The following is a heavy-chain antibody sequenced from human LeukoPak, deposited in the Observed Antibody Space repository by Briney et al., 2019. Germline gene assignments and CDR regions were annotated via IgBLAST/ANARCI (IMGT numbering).Heavy chain of an antibody. Sequence: GGSLRLSCAASGFTFSSYAMHWVRQAPGKGLEWVAVISYDGSNKYYADSVKGRFTISRDNSKNTLYLQMNSLRAEDTAVYYCARGADTAMVTRDGMDYYYGMDVWGQGTTVTVSS. CDR1: GFTFSSYA. J-gene: IGHJ6*02. CDR2: ISYDGSNK. V-gene: IGHV3-30-3*01. CDR3: ARGADTAMVTRDGMDYYYGMDV. D-gene: IGHD5-18*01.